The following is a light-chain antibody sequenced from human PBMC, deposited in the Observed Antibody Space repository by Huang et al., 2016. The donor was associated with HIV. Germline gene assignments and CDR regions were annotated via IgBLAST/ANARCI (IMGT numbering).Light chain of an antibody. CDR2: SAS. CDR1: QSIKNY. V-gene: IGKV1-39*01. CDR3: QQSYSTSTWT. Sequence: DIQMTQSPSSLSAFVGDRVTITCRASQSIKNYLNWYQQKPGKAPELLIYSASTLQIGVPSRFSGSGSGTDFTLTISSLQPGDFATYYCQQSYSTSTWTFGQGTKVDIK. J-gene: IGKJ1*01.